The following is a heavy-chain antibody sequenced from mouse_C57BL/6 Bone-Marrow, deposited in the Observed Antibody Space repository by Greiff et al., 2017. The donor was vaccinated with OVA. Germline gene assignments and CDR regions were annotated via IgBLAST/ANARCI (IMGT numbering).Heavy chain of an antibody. CDR1: GYSITSGYY. CDR2: ISYDGSN. CDR3: ARVGRTTVVAGDY. J-gene: IGHJ2*01. D-gene: IGHD1-1*01. Sequence: VQLKESGPGLVKPSQSLSLTCSVTGYSITSGYYWNWIRQFPGNKLEWMGYISYDGSNNYNPSLKNRISITRDTSKNQFFLKLNSVTTEDTATYYCARVGRTTVVAGDYWGQGTTLTVSS. V-gene: IGHV3-6*01.